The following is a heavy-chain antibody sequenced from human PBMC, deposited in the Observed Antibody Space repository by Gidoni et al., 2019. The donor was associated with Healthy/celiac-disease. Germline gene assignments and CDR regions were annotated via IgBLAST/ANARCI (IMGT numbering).Heavy chain of an antibody. J-gene: IGHJ3*02. CDR3: AKGLLRYFDWTDAFDI. CDR1: GFTFSSYA. D-gene: IGHD3-9*01. CDR2: ISGSGGST. V-gene: IGHV3-23*04. Sequence: EVQLVESGGGLVQPGGSLRLSCAASGFTFSSYAMSWVRQAPGKGLEWVSAISGSGGSTYYADSVKGRFTISRDNSKNTLYLQMNSLRAEDTAVYYCAKGLLRYFDWTDAFDIWGQGTMVTVSS.